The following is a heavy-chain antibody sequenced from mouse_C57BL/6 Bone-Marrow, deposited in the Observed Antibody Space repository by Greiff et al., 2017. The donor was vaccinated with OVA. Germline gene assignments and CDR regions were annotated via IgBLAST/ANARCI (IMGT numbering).Heavy chain of an antibody. CDR3: ARDYAARFAY. CDR2: ISSGSSTI. Sequence: EVKVVESGGGLVKPGGSLKLSCAASGFTFSDYGMHWVRQAPEKGLEWVAYISSGSSTIYYADTVKGRFTISRDNAKNTLFLQMTSLRSEDTAMYYCARDYAARFAYWGQGTLVTVSA. D-gene: IGHD1-1*01. J-gene: IGHJ3*01. CDR1: GFTFSDYG. V-gene: IGHV5-17*01.